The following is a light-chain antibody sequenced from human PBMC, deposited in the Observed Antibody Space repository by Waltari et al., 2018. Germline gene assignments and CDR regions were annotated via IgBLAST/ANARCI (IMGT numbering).Light chain of an antibody. CDR1: QSVLYSSNNKNY. CDR3: QQYYSTPPT. Sequence: DIVMTQSPESLAGSLGERATINCKTRQSVLYSSNNKNYLAWYQQKPGQPPKLLIYWASTRESGVPDRFSGSGSGTDFTLTISSLQAEDVAVYYCQQYYSTPPTFGQGTKVEIK. CDR2: WAS. V-gene: IGKV4-1*01. J-gene: IGKJ1*01.